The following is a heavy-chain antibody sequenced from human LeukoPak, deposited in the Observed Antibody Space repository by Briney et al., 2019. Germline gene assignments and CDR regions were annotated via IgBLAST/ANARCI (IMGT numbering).Heavy chain of an antibody. CDR2: IYTSGST. J-gene: IGHJ6*03. CDR3: ARGRSGSRSHYYYYYMDV. CDR1: GGSTSSYY. V-gene: IGHV4-4*07. Sequence: SETLSLTCTVSGGSTSSYYWSWIRQPAGKGLEWIGRIYTSGSTNYNPSLKSRVTMSVDTSKNQFSLKLSSVTAADTAVYYCARGRSGSRSHYYYYYMDVWGKGTTVTISS. D-gene: IGHD3-10*01.